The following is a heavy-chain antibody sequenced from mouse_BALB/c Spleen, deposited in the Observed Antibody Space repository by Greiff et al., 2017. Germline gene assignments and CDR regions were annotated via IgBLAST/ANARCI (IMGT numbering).Heavy chain of an antibody. J-gene: IGHJ4*01. D-gene: IGHD2-14*01. CDR2: ISNGGGST. V-gene: IGHV5-12-2*01. CDR1: GFTFSSYT. Sequence: DVQLVESGGDLVKPGGSLKLSCAASGFTFSSYTMSWVRQTPEKRLEWVAYISNGGGSTYYPDTVKGRFTISRDNAKNTLYLQMSSLKSEDTAMYYCARHDDWYERDAMDYWGQGTSGTVSS. CDR3: ARHDDWYERDAMDY.